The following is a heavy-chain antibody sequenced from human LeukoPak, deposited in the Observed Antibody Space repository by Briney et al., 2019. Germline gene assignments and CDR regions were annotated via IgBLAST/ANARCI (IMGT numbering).Heavy chain of an antibody. V-gene: IGHV3-21*01. D-gene: IGHD3-10*01. CDR3: ARVGYYYGSGSYYDY. CDR1: GFTFSSYE. CDR2: ISSSSNYI. J-gene: IGHJ4*02. Sequence: GGSLRLSCAASGFTFSSYEMNWVRQAPGEGLEWVSSISSSSNYIYYADSVKGRFTISRDNAKNSLYLQMNSLRAEDTAVYYCARVGYYYGSGSYYDYWGQGTLVTVSS.